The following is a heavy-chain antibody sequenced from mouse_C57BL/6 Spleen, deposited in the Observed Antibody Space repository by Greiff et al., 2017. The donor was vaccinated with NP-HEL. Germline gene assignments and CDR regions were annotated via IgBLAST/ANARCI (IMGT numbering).Heavy chain of an antibody. CDR3: ARGIKYYGSTHWYFDV. Sequence: QVQLQQSGPELVKPGASVKISCKASGYSFTSYYIHWVKQRPGQGLEWIGWIYPGSGNTKYNEKFKGKATLTADTSSSTAYMQLSSLTSEDSAVYYCARGIKYYGSTHWYFDVWGTGTTVTVSS. CDR2: IYPGSGNT. D-gene: IGHD1-1*01. J-gene: IGHJ1*03. CDR1: GYSFTSYY. V-gene: IGHV1-66*01.